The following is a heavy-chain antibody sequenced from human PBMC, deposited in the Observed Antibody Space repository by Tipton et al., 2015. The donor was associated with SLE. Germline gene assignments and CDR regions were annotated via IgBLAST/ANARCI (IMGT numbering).Heavy chain of an antibody. V-gene: IGHV4-59*08. CDR3: ASYYYDSSGYVGG. CDR1: GGSVSSYY. CDR2: MYYSGST. D-gene: IGHD3-22*01. J-gene: IGHJ4*02. Sequence: TLSLTCIVSGGSVSSYYWSWIRQPPGKGLEWIGYMYYSGSTNYNPSLKSRVTMSIDTSKRQFSLKLSSVTAADTAVYYCASYYYDSSGYVGGWGQGTLVTVSS.